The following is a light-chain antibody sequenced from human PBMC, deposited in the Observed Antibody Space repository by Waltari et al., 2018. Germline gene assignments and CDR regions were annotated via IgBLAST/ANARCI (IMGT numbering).Light chain of an antibody. Sequence: DIVMTQSPDSLAVSLGERVTINCKSSQRVLYSSNSQNYLAWYQQKPGQPPKLLIYWASARESGVPDRFSGSESGTDFTLTISSLQAEDVAVYYCQQYHSTPFTFGPGTKVDIK. CDR2: WAS. CDR3: QQYHSTPFT. V-gene: IGKV4-1*01. CDR1: QRVLYSSNSQNY. J-gene: IGKJ3*01.